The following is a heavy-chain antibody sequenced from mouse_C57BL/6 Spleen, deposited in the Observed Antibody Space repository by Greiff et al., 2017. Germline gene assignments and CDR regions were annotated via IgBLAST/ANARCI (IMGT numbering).Heavy chain of an antibody. J-gene: IGHJ1*03. CDR2: ISRASSTI. CDR3: ARLYGNYNWYFDD. D-gene: IGHD2-1*01. CDR1: GFTFSDYG. V-gene: IGHV5-17*01. Sequence: EVNVVESGGGLVKPGGSLQLSCAASGFTFSDYGMHWVRQAPDQGLEWVAYISRASSTIYYAHTVKGQFTITRDNAKSTLFLQMTSLRSEDTAMYYCARLYGNYNWYFDDWGTGTTVTVSS.